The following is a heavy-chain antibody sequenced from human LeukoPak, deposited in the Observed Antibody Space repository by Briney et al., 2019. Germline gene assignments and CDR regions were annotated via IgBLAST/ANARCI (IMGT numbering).Heavy chain of an antibody. CDR2: IYYSGST. Sequence: SETLSLTCTVSGGSISSSSYYWGWIRQPPGKGLEWIGSIYYSGSTYYNPSLKSRVTISVDTSKNQFSLKLSSVTAADTAVYYCARDRSSGYYSDNWFDPWGQGTLVTVSS. D-gene: IGHD3-22*01. V-gene: IGHV4-39*07. CDR3: ARDRSSGYYSDNWFDP. J-gene: IGHJ5*02. CDR1: GGSISSSSYY.